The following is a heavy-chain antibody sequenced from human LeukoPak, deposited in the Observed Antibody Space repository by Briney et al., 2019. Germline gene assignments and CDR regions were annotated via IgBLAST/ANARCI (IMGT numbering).Heavy chain of an antibody. CDR2: ITGSGGNT. D-gene: IGHD3-9*01. Sequence: PGGSLRLSCAASGFTFSNYAMSWVRQAPGNGLEWVSAITGSGGNTYYADSVKGRFTISRDNSKNTVFLQMNSLRAEDTAVYYCAKWGDYDVLTGYYVSDYWGQGTLVTVSS. J-gene: IGHJ4*02. V-gene: IGHV3-23*01. CDR3: AKWGDYDVLTGYYVSDY. CDR1: GFTFSNYA.